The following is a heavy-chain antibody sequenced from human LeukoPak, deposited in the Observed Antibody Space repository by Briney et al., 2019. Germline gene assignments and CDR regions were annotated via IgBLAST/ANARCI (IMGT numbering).Heavy chain of an antibody. J-gene: IGHJ5*01. CDR3: ARDRCEGYCTSFDS. Sequence: PSETLSLTRTVSGGSISNYYWSWIRQPAGKGLEWIGRIHSSGSTNYNPSLKSRVTISVDKSKNQFSLRLSSVIAADTAVYFCARDRCEGYCTSFDSWGQGTLVTVSS. D-gene: IGHD2-8*01. CDR1: GGSISNYY. CDR2: IHSSGST. V-gene: IGHV4-4*07.